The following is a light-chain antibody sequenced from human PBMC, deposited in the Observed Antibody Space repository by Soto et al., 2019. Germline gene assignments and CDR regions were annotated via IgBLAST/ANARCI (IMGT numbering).Light chain of an antibody. V-gene: IGLV2-14*03. CDR2: EVF. CDR3: CSYTTTSTFV. J-gene: IGLJ2*01. CDR1: SSDIGAYDY. Sequence: QSALTQPASVSGSPGQWITISCTGTSSDIGAYDYVSWYQQHPGKAPKLMIYEVFRRPSGISDRFSGSKSGNTASLTISGLQAEDEADYYCCSYTTTSTFVFGGGTKLTVL.